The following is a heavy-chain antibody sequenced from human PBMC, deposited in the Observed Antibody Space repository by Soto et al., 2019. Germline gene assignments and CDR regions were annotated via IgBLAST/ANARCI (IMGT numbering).Heavy chain of an antibody. CDR1: GDSVSSNSVV. CDR3: AREGLERHFDY. Sequence: PSQILSLTCAISGDSVSSNSVVWNWIRQSPSRGLEWLGRTYYRSKWYNDYAVSVKSRITINPDTPKNQFSLQLNSVTPEDTAVYYCAREGLERHFDYWGQGTLVTVSS. CDR2: TYYRSKWYN. J-gene: IGHJ4*02. V-gene: IGHV6-1*01. D-gene: IGHD1-1*01.